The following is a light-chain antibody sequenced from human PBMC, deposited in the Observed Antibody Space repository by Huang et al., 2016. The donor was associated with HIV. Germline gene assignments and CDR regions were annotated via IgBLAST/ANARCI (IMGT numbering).Light chain of an antibody. CDR2: AAS. CDR3: QQYYSTPT. J-gene: IGKJ1*01. Sequence: DIQMTQSPSSLSASVGDRVTITCRASQGISDSLAWYQQKPGKAPKLLLYAASRLESWVPSRFSGRGSGTDYSLTINNLQPEDFSTYYCQQYYSTPTFGQGTKVEIK. CDR1: QGISDS. V-gene: IGKV1-NL1*01.